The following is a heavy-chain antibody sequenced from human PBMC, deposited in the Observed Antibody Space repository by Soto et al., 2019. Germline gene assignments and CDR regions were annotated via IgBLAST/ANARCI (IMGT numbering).Heavy chain of an antibody. D-gene: IGHD2-15*01. CDR2: INRFSGDT. Sequence: QVQLVQSGAEVKKPGASVKVSCKASGYTFTHYGITWVRQAPGQGLEWRGWINRFSGDTNYPQKLQGRLTMTTDTSTNTVYMELRNLRSDDTAVYYCARDLHSGGKYWYFDIWGRGTLVTVSS. J-gene: IGHJ2*01. V-gene: IGHV1-18*01. CDR3: ARDLHSGGKYWYFDI. CDR1: GYTFTHYG.